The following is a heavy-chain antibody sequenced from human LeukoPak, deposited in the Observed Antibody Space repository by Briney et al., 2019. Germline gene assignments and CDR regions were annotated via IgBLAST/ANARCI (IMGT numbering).Heavy chain of an antibody. D-gene: IGHD3-22*01. CDR1: GGSFSIYD. V-gene: IGHV4-34*01. CDR3: ARGGYYDSSGYPFYCYGMDV. J-gene: IGHJ6*02. Sequence: SETLSLTCAVYGGSFSIYDWSWIRQPPGKGLEWIGEINQSGSTNYNPSLKSRVTLSVDTSRNHFSLKLNSVTAADTAVYYCARGGYYDSSGYPFYCYGMDVWGQGTTVTVSS. CDR2: INQSGST.